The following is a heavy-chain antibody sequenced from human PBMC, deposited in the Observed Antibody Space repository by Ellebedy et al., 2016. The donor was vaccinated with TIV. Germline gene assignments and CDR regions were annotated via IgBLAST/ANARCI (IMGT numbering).Heavy chain of an antibody. Sequence: KVSCXGSGYSFTSYWIGWVRQMPGKGLEWMGIIYPGDSDTRYSPSFQGQVTISADKSISTAYLQWSSLKASDTAMYYCASAMVRGVNDAFDIWGQGTMVTVSS. CDR2: IYPGDSDT. D-gene: IGHD3-10*01. V-gene: IGHV5-51*01. CDR1: GYSFTSYW. CDR3: ASAMVRGVNDAFDI. J-gene: IGHJ3*02.